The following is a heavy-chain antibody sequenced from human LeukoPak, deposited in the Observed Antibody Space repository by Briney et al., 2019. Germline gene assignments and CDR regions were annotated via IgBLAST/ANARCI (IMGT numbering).Heavy chain of an antibody. CDR1: GFTFSSYE. J-gene: IGHJ4*02. CDR3: AKDQSFRPNTASDY. CDR2: ISYDGSNK. D-gene: IGHD5-18*01. V-gene: IGHV3-30*04. Sequence: GGSLRLSCAASGFTFSSYEMNWVRQAPGKGLEWVAVISYDGSNKYYADSVKGRFTISRDNSKNTLYLQMNSLRAEDTAVYYCAKDQSFRPNTASDYWGQGTLVTVSS.